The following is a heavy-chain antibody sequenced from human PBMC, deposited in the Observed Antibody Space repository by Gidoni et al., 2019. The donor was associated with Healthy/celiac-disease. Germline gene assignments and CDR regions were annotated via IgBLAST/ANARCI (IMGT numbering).Heavy chain of an antibody. V-gene: IGHV4-59*01. CDR1: GGAISTYY. CDR2: IYYSGST. CDR3: ARDRVVRGVYYYYYGMDV. J-gene: IGHJ6*02. Sequence: QVQLQESGPGLVKPSETLSLTCTVSGGAISTYYWSWIRQPPGKGLEWIGYIYYSGSTNYNPSLKSRVTISVDTSKNQFSLKLSSVTAADTAVYYCARDRVVRGVYYYYYGMDVWGQGTTVTVSS. D-gene: IGHD3-10*01.